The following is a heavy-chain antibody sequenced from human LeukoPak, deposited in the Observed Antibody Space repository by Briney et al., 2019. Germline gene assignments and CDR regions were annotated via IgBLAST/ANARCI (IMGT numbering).Heavy chain of an antibody. J-gene: IGHJ4*02. Sequence: SETLSLTCTVSGGSISSYYWSWIRQPAGKGLEWIGRIYTSGSTNYNPSLKSRVTMSVDTSKNQFSLKLSSVTAADTAVYYCARETPLIAAARTFDYWGQGTLVAVSS. D-gene: IGHD6-13*01. CDR1: GGSISSYY. CDR3: ARETPLIAAARTFDY. CDR2: IYTSGST. V-gene: IGHV4-4*07.